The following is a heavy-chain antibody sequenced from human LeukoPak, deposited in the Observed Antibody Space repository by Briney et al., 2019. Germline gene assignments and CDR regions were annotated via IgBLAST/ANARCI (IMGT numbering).Heavy chain of an antibody. CDR3: ARASYNWN. CDR2: IGPSGTTL. Sequence: GGSLRLSCAASGFTFSDYLMSWVRQAPGKGLEWVSYIGPSGTTLYYADSVKGRFTISRDDAKNSLYLQLSSLRAEDTAVYHCARASYNWNWGQGTLVTVSS. V-gene: IGHV3-11*01. D-gene: IGHD1-20*01. J-gene: IGHJ4*02. CDR1: GFTFSDYL.